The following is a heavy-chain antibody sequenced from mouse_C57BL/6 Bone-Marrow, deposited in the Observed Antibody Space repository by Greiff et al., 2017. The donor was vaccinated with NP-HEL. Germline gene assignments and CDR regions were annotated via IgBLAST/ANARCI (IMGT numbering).Heavy chain of an antibody. CDR2: ISSGSSAI. D-gene: IGHD2-4*01. Sequence: VQLKESGGGLVKPGGSLKLSCAASGFTFSDYGMHWVRQAPEKGLEWVAYISSGSSAIYYADTVKGRFTISRDNAKNTLFLQMTSLRSEDTAMYYCASLAIYYDYDGGFAYWGQGTLVTVSA. V-gene: IGHV5-17*01. CDR3: ASLAIYYDYDGGFAY. CDR1: GFTFSDYG. J-gene: IGHJ3*01.